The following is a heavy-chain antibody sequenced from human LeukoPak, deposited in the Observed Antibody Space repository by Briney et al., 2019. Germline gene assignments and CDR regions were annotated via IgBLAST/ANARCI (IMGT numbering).Heavy chain of an antibody. CDR1: GASFSDSY. CDR2: INNSGST. V-gene: IGHV4-34*01. J-gene: IGHJ4*02. CDR3: ARGRYGPRLGN. Sequence: SETLSLTCAVYGASFSDSYWSWVRQSPEKGLEWIGEINNSGSTSYNPSLNSRVIMSVDRSKNQFSLRLTSVTAADTAVYYCARGRYGPRLGNWGRAALVTVSS. D-gene: IGHD3-16*01.